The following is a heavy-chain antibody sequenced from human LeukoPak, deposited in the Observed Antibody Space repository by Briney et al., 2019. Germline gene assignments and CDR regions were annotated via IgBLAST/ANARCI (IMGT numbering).Heavy chain of an antibody. J-gene: IGHJ1*01. CDR3: ARATSEIGGYSPEYFRH. Sequence: GGSLRLSCAASGFTLSSYWMHLLRQAPGKGLVWVLRFKSDGRTSYTDSVKGRFTISRDNAKNTVSLQMTSLRAEDTGVYYCARATSEIGGYSPEYFRHWGQGTLVIVSS. CDR1: GFTLSSYW. CDR2: FKSDGRT. V-gene: IGHV3-74*01. D-gene: IGHD3-22*01.